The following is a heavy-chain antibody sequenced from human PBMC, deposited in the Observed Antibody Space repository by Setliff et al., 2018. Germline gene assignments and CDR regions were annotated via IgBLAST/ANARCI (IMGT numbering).Heavy chain of an antibody. D-gene: IGHD3-10*01. CDR2: IFYTGST. V-gene: IGHV4-39*01. CDR1: NGSISSGNYF. J-gene: IGHJ6*03. Sequence: PSETLSLTCTVSNGSISSGNYFWGWIRQPPGKGLEWMGSIFYTGSTYYSPSLKSRVTMSIDTSKNQFSLNLNSVTAADTAVYYCARALASGSYYGQSSYYMDVWGKGTTVTVSS. CDR3: ARALASGSYYGQSSYYMDV.